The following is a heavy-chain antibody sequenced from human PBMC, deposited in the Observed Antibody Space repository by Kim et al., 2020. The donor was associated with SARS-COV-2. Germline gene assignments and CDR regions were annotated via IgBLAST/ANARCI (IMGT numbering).Heavy chain of an antibody. V-gene: IGHV3-21*01. D-gene: IGHD2-15*01. J-gene: IGHJ4*02. Sequence: SSSSSYIYYADSVKGRFTISRDNAKNSLYLQMNSLRAEDTAVYYCARVVRDWGQGTLVTVSS. CDR2: SSSSSYI. CDR3: ARVVRD.